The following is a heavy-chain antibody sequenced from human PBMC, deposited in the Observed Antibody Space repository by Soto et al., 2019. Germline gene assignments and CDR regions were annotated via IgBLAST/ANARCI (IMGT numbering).Heavy chain of an antibody. CDR2: VSYDEPKK. J-gene: IGHJ3*02. D-gene: IGHD6-13*01. CDR1: GFTFSDFA. CDR3: ARDRYSSSWISPYDAFDI. V-gene: IGHV3-30*03. Sequence: GGSLRLSCTASGFTFSDFAMHWVRQAPGKGLEWVAVVSYDEPKKDYLDSVKGRFTISRDNSKNTLYLQMNSLRAEDTAIYYCARDRYSSSWISPYDAFDIWGQGTMVTVSS.